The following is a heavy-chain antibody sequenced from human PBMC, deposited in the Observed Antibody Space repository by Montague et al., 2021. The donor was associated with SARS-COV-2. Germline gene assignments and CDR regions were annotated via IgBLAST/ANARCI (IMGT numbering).Heavy chain of an antibody. D-gene: IGHD3-16*02. V-gene: IGHV2-5*02. CDR3: AHQYYDYVWGSYRPDYFDY. CDR1: GFSLSTGGVG. J-gene: IGHJ4*02. Sequence: PALVKPTQTLTLTCSFSGFSLSTGGVGVDWIRQSPGKGLEWLGVIFWDDEKRYNPTLKTRLTISKGTSQNQVVITLTDMGPADIATYFCAHQYYDYVWGSYRPDYFDYWGQGTLVTVSS. CDR2: IFWDDEK.